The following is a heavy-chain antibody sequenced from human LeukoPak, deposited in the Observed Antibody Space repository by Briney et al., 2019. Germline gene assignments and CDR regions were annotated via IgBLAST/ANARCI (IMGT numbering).Heavy chain of an antibody. J-gene: IGHJ4*02. D-gene: IGHD1-26*01. CDR2: IRSKTDGGTT. CDR1: GLTFSNAW. CDR3: TTDRWELNY. V-gene: IGHV3-15*01. Sequence: PGGSLRLSCAASGLTFSNAWMSWVRQAPGKGLEWVGRIRSKTDGGTTDDAAPVKGRFTILRDDPKNTLYLQINSLRTEDTAVYYCTTDRWELNYWGQETLVTVSS.